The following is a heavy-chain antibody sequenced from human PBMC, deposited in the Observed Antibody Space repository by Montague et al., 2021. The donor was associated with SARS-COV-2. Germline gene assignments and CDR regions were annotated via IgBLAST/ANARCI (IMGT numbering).Heavy chain of an antibody. Sequence: SETLSLSCTVSGVSISGYTYFWGWIRQPPGKGLEWIASVYYSGSTYYNPSLKSRVTISVDTSKNQSSLQVSSVTAADSAIYYCARHRVASGWNYFDPWGRGTLVTVSS. CDR3: ARHRVASGWNYFDP. CDR2: VYYSGST. J-gene: IGHJ5*02. V-gene: IGHV4-39*01. D-gene: IGHD1-7*01. CDR1: GVSISGYTYF.